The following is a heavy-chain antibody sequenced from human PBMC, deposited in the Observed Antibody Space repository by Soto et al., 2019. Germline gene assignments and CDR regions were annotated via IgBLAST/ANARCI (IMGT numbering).Heavy chain of an antibody. J-gene: IGHJ4*02. D-gene: IGHD3-3*01. Sequence: GGSLRLSCAASGFTVSSNYMSWVRQAPGKGLEWVSVIYSGGSTYYADSVKGRFTISRDNSKNTLYLQMNSLRAEDTAVYYCARAGDFWSGYPPDYWGQGTLVTGSS. CDR3: ARAGDFWSGYPPDY. V-gene: IGHV3-66*01. CDR1: GFTVSSNY. CDR2: IYSGGST.